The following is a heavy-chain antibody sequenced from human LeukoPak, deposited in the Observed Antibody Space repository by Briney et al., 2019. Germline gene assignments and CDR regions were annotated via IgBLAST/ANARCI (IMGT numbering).Heavy chain of an antibody. V-gene: IGHV1-69*05. D-gene: IGHD2-15*01. Sequence: GASVKVSCKASGGTFSSYAISWVRQAPGQGLEWMGGIIPIFGTANYAQKFQGRVTITTDESTSTAYMELSSLRSEDTAVYYCAAGGGTTPDPNGGRQPHYYYYYYYMDVWGKGTTVTVSS. CDR1: GGTFSSYA. J-gene: IGHJ6*03. CDR3: AAGGGTTPDPNGGRQPHYYYYYYYMDV. CDR2: IIPIFGTA.